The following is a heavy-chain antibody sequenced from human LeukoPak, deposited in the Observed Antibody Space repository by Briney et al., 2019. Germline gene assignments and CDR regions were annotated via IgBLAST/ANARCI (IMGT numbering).Heavy chain of an antibody. CDR2: IRYDGSNK. J-gene: IGHJ4*02. CDR3: AKVRYCSSTSCF. D-gene: IGHD2-2*01. CDR1: GFTFNSYG. V-gene: IGHV3-30*02. Sequence: GGSLRLSCAASGFTFNSYGMHWVRQAPGKGLEWVAFIRYDGSNKYYADSVKGRFTISRDNSKNTLYLQMNSLRAEDTAVYYCAKVRYCSSTSCFWGQGTLVTVSS.